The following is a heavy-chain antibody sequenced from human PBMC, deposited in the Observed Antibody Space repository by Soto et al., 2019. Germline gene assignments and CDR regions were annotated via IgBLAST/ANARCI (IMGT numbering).Heavy chain of an antibody. CDR1: GYTFTSHD. CDR3: ARGPVVVAAKPYYYYMDV. D-gene: IGHD2-15*01. Sequence: ASVKVSCKASGYTFTSHDINWVRQATGQGLEWMGWMNPNSGYTGYAQKFQGRVTMTRNTSISTAYMELSSLRSEDTAVYYFARGPVVVAAKPYYYYMDVWGKGTTVTVSS. CDR2: MNPNSGYT. V-gene: IGHV1-8*01. J-gene: IGHJ6*03.